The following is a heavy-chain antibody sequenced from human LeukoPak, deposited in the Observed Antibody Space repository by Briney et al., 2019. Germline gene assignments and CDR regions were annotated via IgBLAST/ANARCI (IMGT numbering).Heavy chain of an antibody. Sequence: PGGSLRLSCAASGFTFSNAWMSWVRQAPGKGLEWVSAISGSGGSTYYADSVKGRLTISRDNSKNTLYLQMNSLRAEDTAVYYCARNTAFTAAAFYWGQGTLVTVSS. CDR2: ISGSGGST. J-gene: IGHJ4*02. CDR1: GFTFSNAW. CDR3: ARNTAFTAAAFY. D-gene: IGHD6-13*01. V-gene: IGHV3-23*01.